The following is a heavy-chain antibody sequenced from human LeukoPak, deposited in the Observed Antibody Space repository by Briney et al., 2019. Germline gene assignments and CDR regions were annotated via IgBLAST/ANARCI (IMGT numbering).Heavy chain of an antibody. J-gene: IGHJ6*03. Sequence: AGYLRFNCAASRFTCSSYDLDRVGHAPGFGLEGFTNLSSSGSTIYYADSVKGRFTVSRDNAKSSLYLQMNSLRAEDGGFYYCARPAVAATGPFCYYMDVWGKGTTVTISS. CDR3: ARPAVAATGPFCYYMDV. CDR2: LSSSGSTI. V-gene: IGHV3-48*03. CDR1: RFTCSSYD. D-gene: IGHD2-15*01.